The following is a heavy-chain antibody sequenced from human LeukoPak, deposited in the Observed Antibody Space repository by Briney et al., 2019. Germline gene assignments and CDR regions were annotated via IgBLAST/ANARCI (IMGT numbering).Heavy chain of an antibody. CDR2: IYHSGST. CDR3: ARYVNWFDP. Sequence: PSETLSLTCAVSGGSISSGGYSWSWIRQPPGKGLEWIGYIYHSGSTYYNPSLKSRVTISVDRSKNQFSLKLSSVTAADTAVYYCARYVNWFDPWGQGTLVTVSS. D-gene: IGHD3-16*01. V-gene: IGHV4-30-2*01. J-gene: IGHJ5*02. CDR1: GGSISSGGYS.